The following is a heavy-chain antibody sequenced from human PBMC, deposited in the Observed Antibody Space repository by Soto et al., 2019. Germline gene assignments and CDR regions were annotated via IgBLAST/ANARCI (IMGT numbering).Heavy chain of an antibody. Sequence: QVQLVQSGAEVKKPGSSVKVSCKASGGTFSSYAISWVRQAPGQGLEWMGGIIPTFGTANYAQKFQGRVTINAEESTSTAYMELSSLRSEDTAVYYCGVPRPDYYYYGMDVWGQGTTVTVSS. V-gene: IGHV1-69*12. CDR1: GGTFSSYA. CDR2: IIPTFGTA. CDR3: GVPRPDYYYYGMDV. J-gene: IGHJ6*02. D-gene: IGHD3-10*01.